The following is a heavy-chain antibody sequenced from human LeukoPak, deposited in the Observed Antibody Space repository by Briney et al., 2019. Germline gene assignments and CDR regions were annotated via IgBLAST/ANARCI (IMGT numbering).Heavy chain of an antibody. D-gene: IGHD3-9*01. CDR2: IYYTGST. V-gene: IGHV4-59*01. CDR1: GVSISDYY. Sequence: SETLSLTCTVSGVSISDYYWSWVRQPPGKGLEWIGYIYYTGSTDYNPSLKSRVTMSLDTSKNQFSLNLRSVTATDTAVYYCARRTYYDTLTGYNYWYFDLWGRGTPVTVSS. J-gene: IGHJ2*01. CDR3: ARRTYYDTLTGYNYWYFDL.